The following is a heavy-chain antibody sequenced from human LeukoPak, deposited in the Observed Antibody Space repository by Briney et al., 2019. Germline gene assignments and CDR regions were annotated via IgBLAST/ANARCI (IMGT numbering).Heavy chain of an antibody. V-gene: IGHV3-23*01. D-gene: IGHD2-2*02. Sequence: GGSPRLSCAASGFTFSNYAMSWVRQAPGKGLEWVSGISDSGGSTYYADSVKGRFTISRDNSKNTLYLQMNSLRAEDTAVYYCARGIVVVPAAITAFDPWGQGTLVTVSS. CDR2: ISDSGGST. CDR1: GFTFSNYA. J-gene: IGHJ5*02. CDR3: ARGIVVVPAAITAFDP.